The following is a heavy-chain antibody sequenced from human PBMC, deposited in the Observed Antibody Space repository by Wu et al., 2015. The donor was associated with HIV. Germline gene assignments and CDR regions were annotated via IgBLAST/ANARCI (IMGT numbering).Heavy chain of an antibody. D-gene: IGHD6-13*01. Sequence: QEQLVQSGAEVKKPGASVRVSCKASGYTFTSYDINWVRQVTGQGLEWMGWMNPNSGNTGYAQNFQGRVTMTRNTSISTAYMDLSSLTSEDTAVYFXARVIHRRIATAGPDYYYYAMDVWAKGP. CDR3: ARVIHRRIATAGPDYYYYAMDV. J-gene: IGHJ6*02. CDR1: GYTFTSYD. CDR2: MNPNSGNT. V-gene: IGHV1-8*01.